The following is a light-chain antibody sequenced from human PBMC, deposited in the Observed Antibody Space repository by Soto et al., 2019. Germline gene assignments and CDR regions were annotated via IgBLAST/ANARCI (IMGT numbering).Light chain of an antibody. CDR1: QSVSNNY. Sequence: EMVLTQSPGTLSLSPGERATLSCRASQSVSNNYLAWYQQKPGQGPRLLFYDASSRATGIPDRFTGSGSGTDFTLTISRLAPEDFAVYFCQQYGDSPRPFGQGTKLEIK. CDR2: DAS. J-gene: IGKJ2*01. CDR3: QQYGDSPRP. V-gene: IGKV3-20*01.